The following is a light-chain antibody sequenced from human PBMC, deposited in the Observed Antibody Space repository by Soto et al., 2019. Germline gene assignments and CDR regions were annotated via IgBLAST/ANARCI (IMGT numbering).Light chain of an antibody. V-gene: IGKV3-20*01. CDR1: QSVSSRY. Sequence: ETVLTQSPGTLSLSPGERATLSCRASQSVSSRYLAWYQQKPGQAPRLLIYSASNRATGIPDRFSGSGSGTEFTLTISRLEPEDFAVYYCQQYMTSPPIYTFGQGTKLEIK. J-gene: IGKJ2*01. CDR3: QQYMTSPPIYT. CDR2: SAS.